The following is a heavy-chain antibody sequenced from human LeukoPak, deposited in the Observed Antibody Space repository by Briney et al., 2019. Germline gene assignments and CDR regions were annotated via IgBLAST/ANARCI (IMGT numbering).Heavy chain of an antibody. V-gene: IGHV3-64D*06. J-gene: IGHJ6*02. CDR3: ARGTTYGSGSYYNPLYYYYYYGMDV. D-gene: IGHD3-10*01. CDR2: ISTYGGST. Sequence: PGGSLRLSCSASGFTFSNYAMHWVRQAPGKGLEHVSGISTYGGSTYYADSVKGRFIISRDNSKNTLYLQMSSLRAEDTAVYYCARGTTYGSGSYYNPLYYYYYYGMDVWGQGTTVTVSS. CDR1: GFTFSNYA.